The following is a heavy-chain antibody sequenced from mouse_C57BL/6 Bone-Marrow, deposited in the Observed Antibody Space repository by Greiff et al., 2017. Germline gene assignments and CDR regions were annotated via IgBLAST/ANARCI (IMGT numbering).Heavy chain of an antibody. V-gene: IGHV5-6*01. CDR3: ARHRNFDY. CDR2: LSSGGSYT. Sequence: EVQLVESGGDLVKPGGSLKLSCAASGFTFSSYGMSWVRQTPDKRLEWVATLSSGGSYTSYPDSVKGRFTISRDNAKNTLYLQMSSRKSEDTAMYYCARHRNFDYWGQGTTLTVSS. CDR1: GFTFSSYG. J-gene: IGHJ2*01.